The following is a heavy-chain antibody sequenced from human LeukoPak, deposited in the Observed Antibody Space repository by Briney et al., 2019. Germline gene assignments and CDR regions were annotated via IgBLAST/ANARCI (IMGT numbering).Heavy chain of an antibody. D-gene: IGHD3-10*01. CDR3: ARLSAYYYGSYFYYYMDV. V-gene: IGHV3-7*01. J-gene: IGHJ6*03. CDR2: INKDGSET. Sequence: GRSLRLSCAASGFSFSAYWMNWVRQAPGKGLEWVANINKDGSETYYVDSVKGRFTISRDNAKKSVYLHMSSLRAEDTALYYCARLSAYYYGSYFYYYMDVWGKGTTVTVSS. CDR1: GFSFSAYW.